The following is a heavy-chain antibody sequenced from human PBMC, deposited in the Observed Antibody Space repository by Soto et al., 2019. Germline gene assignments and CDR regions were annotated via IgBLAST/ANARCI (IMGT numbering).Heavy chain of an antibody. V-gene: IGHV5-51*01. Sequence: GESLKISCKGSGYSFTSYWIGWVRQMPGKGLEWMGIIYPVDSDTRYSPSFQGQFTISAAKSISTASLQWSSLKASDTAMYYWAKHRQNSRSNWFDPWGQGALVTVS. CDR3: AKHRQNSRSNWFDP. CDR2: IYPVDSDT. D-gene: IGHD6-13*01. J-gene: IGHJ5*02. CDR1: GYSFTSYW.